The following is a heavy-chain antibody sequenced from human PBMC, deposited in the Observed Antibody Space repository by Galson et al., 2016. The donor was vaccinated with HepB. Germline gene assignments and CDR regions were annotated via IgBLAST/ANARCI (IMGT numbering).Heavy chain of an antibody. D-gene: IGHD6-19*01. J-gene: IGHJ3*02. CDR3: ARMGYSSGWLDGFDI. CDR1: GFSFRSHA. V-gene: IGHV3-21*01. Sequence: SLRLSCAGSGFSFRSHAMNWARQAPGKGLEWVSSISSGRSYTYYADSVKGRFTISRDTARNSLYLQMNSLRVEDTAVYYCARMGYSSGWLDGFDIWGQGTIVTFSS. CDR2: ISSGRSYT.